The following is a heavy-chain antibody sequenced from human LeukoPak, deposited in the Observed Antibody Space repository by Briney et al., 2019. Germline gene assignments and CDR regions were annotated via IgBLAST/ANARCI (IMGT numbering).Heavy chain of an antibody. CDR2: ISGSGGST. CDR3: AKDFSSGWRYFDY. CDR1: GFTFSSYA. Sequence: GGSLRLSRAASGFTFSSYAMSWVRQAPGKGLEWVSAISGSGGSTYYADSVKGRFTISRDNSKNTLYLQVNSLRAEDTAVYYCAKDFSSGWRYFDYWGQGILVTVSS. D-gene: IGHD6-19*01. V-gene: IGHV3-23*01. J-gene: IGHJ4*02.